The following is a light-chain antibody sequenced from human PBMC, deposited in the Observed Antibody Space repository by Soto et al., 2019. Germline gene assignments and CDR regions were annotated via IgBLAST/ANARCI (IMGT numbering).Light chain of an antibody. J-gene: IGLJ1*01. CDR1: SSNIGAGYD. CDR2: GNS. Sequence: QSALTQPPSVSGAPGQRVTISCTGSSSNIGAGYDVHWYQQLPGTAPKLLIYGNSNRPSGVPDRFSGSKSGTSASLAITGLQAEDEADSYCQSYDSSLSGFSVFGTGTKLTVL. CDR3: QSYDSSLSGFSV. V-gene: IGLV1-40*01.